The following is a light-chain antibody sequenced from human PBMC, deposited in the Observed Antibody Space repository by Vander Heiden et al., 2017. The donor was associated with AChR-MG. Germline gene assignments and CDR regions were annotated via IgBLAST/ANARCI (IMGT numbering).Light chain of an antibody. CDR3: QQYNSYSPWT. CDR1: QLVSTC. V-gene: IGKV1-5*01. CDR2: DAS. Sequence: DIEMTQSPSTLSASVGDRVTINCRASQLVSTCLACYQQKPGKAPKLLISDASNLESGVPSSFSGSGAGTEFTLTISSLQPDDFATYYCQQYNSYSPWTFGQGSKVDIK. J-gene: IGKJ1*01.